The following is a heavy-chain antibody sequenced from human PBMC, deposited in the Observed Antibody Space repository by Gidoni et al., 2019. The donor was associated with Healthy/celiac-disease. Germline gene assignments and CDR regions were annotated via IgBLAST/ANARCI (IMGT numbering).Heavy chain of an antibody. V-gene: IGHV3-30*04. J-gene: IGHJ6*02. CDR3: ARDHEYVESTKYGMDV. CDR2: ISYDGSNK. CDR1: GFTFSSYA. D-gene: IGHD3-10*02. Sequence: QVQLVESGGGVVQPGRSLRLSCAASGFTFSSYAMHGVRQAPGKGLEWVAVISYDGSNKYYADSVKGRFTISRDNSKNTLYLQMNSLRAEDTAVYYCARDHEYVESTKYGMDVWGQGTTVTVSS.